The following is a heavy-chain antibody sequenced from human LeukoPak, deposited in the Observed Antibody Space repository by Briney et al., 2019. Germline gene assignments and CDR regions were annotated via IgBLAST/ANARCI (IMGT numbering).Heavy chain of an antibody. D-gene: IGHD5-18*01. CDR2: INPNSGGT. V-gene: IGHV1-2*02. Sequence: GASVKVSCKASGYTFTGYYMHWVRQAPGQGLEWMGWINPNSGGTNYAQKFQGRVTMTRDTSISTAYMELSRLRSDDTAVYYCARAQNTAMAADFDYWGQGTLVTVSS. CDR1: GYTFTGYY. CDR3: ARAQNTAMAADFDY. J-gene: IGHJ4*02.